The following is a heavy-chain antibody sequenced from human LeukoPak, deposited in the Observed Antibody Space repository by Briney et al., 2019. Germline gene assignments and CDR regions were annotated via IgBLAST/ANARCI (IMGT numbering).Heavy chain of an antibody. D-gene: IGHD5-18*01. CDR2: ISAYNGNT. J-gene: IGHJ4*02. Sequence: ASVKVSCKASGYTFTSYAMNWVRQAPGQGLEWMGWISAYNGNTNYAQKLQGRVTMTTDTSTSTAYMELRSLRSDDTAVYYCARARGYSYGSYFDYWGQGTLVTVSS. CDR1: GYTFTSYA. CDR3: ARARGYSYGSYFDY. V-gene: IGHV1-18*01.